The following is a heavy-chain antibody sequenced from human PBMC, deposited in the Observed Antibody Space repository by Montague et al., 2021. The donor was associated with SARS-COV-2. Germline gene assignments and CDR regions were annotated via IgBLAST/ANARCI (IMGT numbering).Heavy chain of an antibody. Sequence: SETRSLTCTVSGGSISSSSYYRGWIRQPPGKGLEWIGSIYYSGSTYYNPSLKSRVTISVDTSKNQFSLKLSSVTAADTAVYYCATITLGYCTNGVCQPPDYWGQGTLVTVSS. V-gene: IGHV4-39*01. J-gene: IGHJ4*02. D-gene: IGHD2-8*01. CDR2: IYYSGST. CDR1: GGSISSSSYY. CDR3: ATITLGYCTNGVCQPPDY.